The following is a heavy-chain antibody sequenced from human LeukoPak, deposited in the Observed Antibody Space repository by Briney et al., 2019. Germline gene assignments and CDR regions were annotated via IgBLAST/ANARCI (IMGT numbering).Heavy chain of an antibody. J-gene: IGHJ4*02. CDR2: ISAHNGNT. CDR3: ARKYGGFDY. Sequence: GASVKVSCEASGYTFTSYGIIWVRQAPGQGLEWMGWISAHNGNTKYTQEFQGRVTMTTDTSTSTAYMELRSLRSDDTAVYYCARKYGGFDYWGQGTLVTVSS. V-gene: IGHV1-18*04. CDR1: GYTFTSYG. D-gene: IGHD4/OR15-4a*01.